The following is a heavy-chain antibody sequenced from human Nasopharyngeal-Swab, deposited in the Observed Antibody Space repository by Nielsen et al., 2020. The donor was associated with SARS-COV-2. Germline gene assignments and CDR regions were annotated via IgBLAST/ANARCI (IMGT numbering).Heavy chain of an antibody. V-gene: IGHV1-46*01. D-gene: IGHD2-2*01. Sequence: SVTVSCKASRFTFTNSYIHWVRQAPGQGLDWTPIINPSGGSPTYAQRFQGRVTMTWDTSTGTVYMEISSLRFDDTAVYYCARDPMMCRSTSCAFDHWGQGTLVTVSS. CDR1: RFTFTNSY. J-gene: IGHJ4*02. CDR2: INPSGGSP. CDR3: ARDPMMCRSTSCAFDH.